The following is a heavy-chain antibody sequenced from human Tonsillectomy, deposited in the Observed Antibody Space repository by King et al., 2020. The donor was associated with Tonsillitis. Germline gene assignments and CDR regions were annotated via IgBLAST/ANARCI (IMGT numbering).Heavy chain of an antibody. Sequence: VQLVESGGGLVQPGGSLRLSCAASGFTFSSYEMNWVRQAPGKGLEWVSYISGSGGTIYYADSVKGRFTISRDNAKNSLYLQMNSLRAEDTAVYYCARDRYYCSVLFDYWGQGTLVTVSS. CDR1: GFTFSSYE. D-gene: IGHD3-10*01. CDR3: ARDRYYCSVLFDY. J-gene: IGHJ4*02. V-gene: IGHV3-48*03. CDR2: ISGSGGTI.